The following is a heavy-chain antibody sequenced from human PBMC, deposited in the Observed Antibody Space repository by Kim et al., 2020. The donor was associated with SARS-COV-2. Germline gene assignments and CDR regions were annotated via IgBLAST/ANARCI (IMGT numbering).Heavy chain of an antibody. D-gene: IGHD3-3*01. J-gene: IGHJ5*01. CDR2: INHSGST. CDR1: GGSFSGYY. V-gene: IGHV4-34*01. CDR3: ARGPVEWFNS. Sequence: SETLSLTCAVYGGSFSGYYWSWIRQPPGKGLEWIGEINHSGSTNYNPSLKSRVTISVDTSKNQFSLKLSSVTAADTAVYYCARGPVEWFNSWGQGTLVTVSS.